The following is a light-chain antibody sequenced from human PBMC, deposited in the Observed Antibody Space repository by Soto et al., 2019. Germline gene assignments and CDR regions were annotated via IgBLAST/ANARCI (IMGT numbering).Light chain of an antibody. J-gene: IGKJ2*01. Sequence: DIVMTQSPDSLAVSLGERATINCKSSQSVLYSSNNKNYLAWYQQKPGQPPKLLIYWASTRESGVPDRLSGSGSGTDFTRTISSLQAEDVAVYYCQQYYSAPYTFGQGTKLEIK. CDR3: QQYYSAPYT. CDR1: QSVLYSSNNKNY. V-gene: IGKV4-1*01. CDR2: WAS.